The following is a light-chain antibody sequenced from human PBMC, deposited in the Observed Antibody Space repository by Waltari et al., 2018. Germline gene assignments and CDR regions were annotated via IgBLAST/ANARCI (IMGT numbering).Light chain of an antibody. V-gene: IGLV2-11*01. CDR1: SSDVGGYNY. CDR2: DVS. CDR3: CSYAGSLNWV. Sequence: QSALTQPRSVSGSPGQSVTISCTGTSSDVGGYNYVSWYQQHPGKAPKLMIYDVSKRPSGVPDRVSGSKSGNTASLTISWLQAEDEADYYCCSYAGSLNWVFGGGTKLTVL. J-gene: IGLJ3*02.